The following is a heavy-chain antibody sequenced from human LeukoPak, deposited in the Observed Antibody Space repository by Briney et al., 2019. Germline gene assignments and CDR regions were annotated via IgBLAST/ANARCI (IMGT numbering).Heavy chain of an antibody. Sequence: SETLSLTCAVYGGSFSGYYWSWIRQPPGKGLEWIGEINHSGSTNYNPSLKSRVTISVDTSKNQFSLNLTSVTAADTAVYYCARGTEYSSSPGDYWGQGTLVTVSS. CDR2: INHSGST. CDR3: ARGTEYSSSPGDY. J-gene: IGHJ4*02. V-gene: IGHV4-34*01. D-gene: IGHD6-6*01. CDR1: GGSFSGYY.